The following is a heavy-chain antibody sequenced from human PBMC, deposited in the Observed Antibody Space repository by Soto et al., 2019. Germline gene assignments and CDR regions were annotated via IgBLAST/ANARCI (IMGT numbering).Heavy chain of an antibody. Sequence: SETLSLTCIVSGGSISSYYWSWIRQPPGKGLEWVGYVYYTGTTMYNPSLKSRLTISVDRSKNQVSLNLTSVTAADTAVYYCARLGGYYQALDHWSQGTLVTVSS. J-gene: IGHJ4*02. V-gene: IGHV4-59*08. CDR2: VYYTGTT. CDR1: GGSISSYY. D-gene: IGHD3-3*01. CDR3: ARLGGYYQALDH.